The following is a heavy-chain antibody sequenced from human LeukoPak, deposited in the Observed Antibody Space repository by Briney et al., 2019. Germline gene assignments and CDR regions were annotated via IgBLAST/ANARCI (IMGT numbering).Heavy chain of an antibody. V-gene: IGHV3-23*01. CDR1: GFTFSSYA. CDR3: AKDKGWGYSAYDFYGMDV. Sequence: GGSQRLSCAASGFTFSSYAMSWVRQAPGKGLEWVSAISGSGGSTYYADSVKGRFTISRDSSKNTLYLQMNSLRAEDTAIYYCAKDKGWGYSAYDFYGMDVWGQGTTVTVSS. CDR2: ISGSGGST. J-gene: IGHJ6*02. D-gene: IGHD1-1*01.